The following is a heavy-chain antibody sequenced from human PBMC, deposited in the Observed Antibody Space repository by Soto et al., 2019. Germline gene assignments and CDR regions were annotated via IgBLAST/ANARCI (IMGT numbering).Heavy chain of an antibody. CDR3: ARDASTGRGLNYDFWSGYGSYYYGMDV. D-gene: IGHD3-3*01. CDR1: GFTFSSYG. Sequence: GGSLRLSCAASGFTFSSYGMHWIRQAPGKGLEWVAVIWYDGSNKYYADSVKGRFTISRDNSKNTLYLQMNSLRAEDTAVYYCARDASTGRGLNYDFWSGYGSYYYGMDVWGQGTTVTVSS. V-gene: IGHV3-33*01. J-gene: IGHJ6*02. CDR2: IWYDGSNK.